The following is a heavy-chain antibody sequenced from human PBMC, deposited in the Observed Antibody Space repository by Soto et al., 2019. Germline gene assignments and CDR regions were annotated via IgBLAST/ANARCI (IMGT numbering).Heavy chain of an antibody. CDR2: INPNSGGT. V-gene: IGHV1-2*04. CDR1: GYSFSAYY. D-gene: IGHD4-17*01. CDR3: ARESGGTTATLDYYYFYMDV. Sequence: QVQLVQSGAEVKKPGASVRVSCKASGYSFSAYYIHWMRQAPGQGLEWMGWINPNSGGTKFAQKFQGWVTMTRDTSISTAYMELSRLKSDDMAVYFCARESGGTTATLDYYYFYMDVWGKGTTVTVSS. J-gene: IGHJ6*03.